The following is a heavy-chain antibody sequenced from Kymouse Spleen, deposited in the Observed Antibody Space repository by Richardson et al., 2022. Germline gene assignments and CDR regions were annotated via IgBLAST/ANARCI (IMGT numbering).Heavy chain of an antibody. J-gene: IGHJ4*02. D-gene: IGHD1-7*01. CDR2: TRNKANSYTT. Sequence: EVQLVESGGGLVQPGGSLRLSCAASGFTFSDHYMDWVRQAPGKGLEWVGRTRNKANSYTTEYAASVKGRFTISRDDSKNSLYLQMNSLKTEDTAVYYCAREDNWNYERGYFDYWGQGTLVTVSS. CDR3: AREDNWNYERGYFDY. CDR1: GFTFSDHY. V-gene: IGHV3-72*01.